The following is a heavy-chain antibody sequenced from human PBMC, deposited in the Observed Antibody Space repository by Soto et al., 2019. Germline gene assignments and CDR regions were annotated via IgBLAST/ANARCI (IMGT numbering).Heavy chain of an antibody. J-gene: IGHJ6*02. V-gene: IGHV3-30-3*01. Sequence: QVQLVESGGGVVQPGRSLRLSCAASGFTFTSNPMHWVRQAPGKGLEWVAVVSYDGSNKYYADSVKGRFTISRDNSKNKLSLQMNSLRAEDTAVYYCARDPNPAAAAYYYHYGMDVWGQGTTVTVSS. D-gene: IGHD6-13*01. CDR1: GFTFTSNP. CDR3: ARDPNPAAAAYYYHYGMDV. CDR2: VSYDGSNK.